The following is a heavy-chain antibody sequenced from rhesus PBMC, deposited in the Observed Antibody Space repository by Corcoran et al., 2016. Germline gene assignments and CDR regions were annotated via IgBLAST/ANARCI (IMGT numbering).Heavy chain of an antibody. Sequence: EVQLVQSGAEVTKPGASVKISCKASGYTFTDSYLHGVRQAPGKGLEWMGRVDPEDGEAINEQKFQERVTITADTSTDTAYMELSSLRSEDTAVYYCATLAAFDYWGQGVLVTVSS. CDR3: ATLAAFDY. V-gene: IGHV1-111*02. CDR2: VDPEDGEA. J-gene: IGHJ4*01. CDR1: GYTFTDSY.